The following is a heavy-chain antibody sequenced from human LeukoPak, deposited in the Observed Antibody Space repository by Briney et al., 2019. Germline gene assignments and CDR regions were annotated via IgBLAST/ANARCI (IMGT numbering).Heavy chain of an antibody. CDR2: FDPEDGET. V-gene: IGHV1-24*01. Sequence: ASVKVSCKVSGYTLTELSMHWVRQAPGKGLEWMGGFDPEDGETIYAQKFQGRVTMTEDTSTDTAYMELSSLRSEDTAVYYCARDAGTKDGSAFDIWGQGTMVTVSS. D-gene: IGHD1-1*01. CDR3: ARDAGTKDGSAFDI. CDR1: GYTLTELS. J-gene: IGHJ3*02.